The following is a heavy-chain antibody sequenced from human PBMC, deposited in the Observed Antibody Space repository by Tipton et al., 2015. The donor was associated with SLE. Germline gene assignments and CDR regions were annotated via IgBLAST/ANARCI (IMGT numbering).Heavy chain of an antibody. CDR3: ASQYSSRTRFDP. D-gene: IGHD6-19*01. J-gene: IGHJ5*02. V-gene: IGHV4-30-4*01. Sequence: TLSLTCTVSGGSISSGDFYWSWIRQPPGKGLEWIGYIYYNGSTYYNPSLKSRVTISVDTSKNQFSLKLSSVTAADTAVYYCASQYSSRTRFDPWGQGTLVTVSS. CDR2: IYYNGST. CDR1: GGSISSGDFY.